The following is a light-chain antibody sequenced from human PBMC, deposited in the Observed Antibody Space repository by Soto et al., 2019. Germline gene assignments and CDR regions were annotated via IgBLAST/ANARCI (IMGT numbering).Light chain of an antibody. CDR1: QSVNSN. V-gene: IGKV3-15*01. CDR2: GAS. CDR3: RQYNDWPRT. J-gene: IGKJ1*01. Sequence: DIVMTQSPSTLSVSPGERATLSCRASQSVNSNLAWYQQKRGQAPMLLIYGASIWATGVPARFSGSGSGTEVILIMSSLRSEDVAVYYCRQYNDWPRTFGQGTKVEIK.